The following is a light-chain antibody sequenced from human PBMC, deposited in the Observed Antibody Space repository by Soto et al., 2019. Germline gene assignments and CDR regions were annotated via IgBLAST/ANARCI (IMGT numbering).Light chain of an antibody. J-gene: IGLJ3*02. CDR1: SSDVGGYKY. CDR3: SSYTSSSTWV. Sequence: QSALTQPASVSGSPGQSITISCTGTSSDVGGYKYVSWYQQHPGKAPKLMIYEVSNRPSGVSNRFSSSNSGNTASLTISGLKAEYEADYHGSSYTSSSTWVFGGGTKVTVL. V-gene: IGLV2-14*01. CDR2: EVS.